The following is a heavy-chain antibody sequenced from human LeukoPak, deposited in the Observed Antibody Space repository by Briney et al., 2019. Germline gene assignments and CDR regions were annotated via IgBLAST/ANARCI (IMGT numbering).Heavy chain of an antibody. CDR2: IIPILGIA. J-gene: IGHJ6*02. D-gene: IGHD3-10*01. V-gene: IGHV1-69*04. CDR1: GGTFSSDA. Sequence: SVKVSCKASGGTFSSDAISWVRQAPGQGLEWMGRIIPILGIANYAQKFQGRVTITADKSTSTAYMELSSLRSEDTAVYYCARDRLNYGSGSYYYYGMDVWGQGTTVTVSS. CDR3: ARDRLNYGSGSYYYYGMDV.